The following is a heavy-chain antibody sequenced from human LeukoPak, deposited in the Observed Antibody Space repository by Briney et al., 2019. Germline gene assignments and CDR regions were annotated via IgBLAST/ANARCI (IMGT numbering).Heavy chain of an antibody. CDR3: ASGGEHRAFDI. J-gene: IGHJ3*02. Sequence: MGRIIPILGIANYAQKFQGRVTITADKSTSTAYMELSSLRSEDTAVYYCASGGEHRAFDIWGQGTMVTVSS. D-gene: IGHD1-26*01. V-gene: IGHV1-69*02. CDR2: IIPILGIA.